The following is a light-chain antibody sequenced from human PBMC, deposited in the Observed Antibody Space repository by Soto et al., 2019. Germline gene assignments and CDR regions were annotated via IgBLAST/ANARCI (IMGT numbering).Light chain of an antibody. Sequence: DIQMTQSPSTLSASVGVRVTITCRASQSISSWLAWYQQKPGKAPKLPIYDASSLESGVPSRFSGSGSGTEFTLTISSLQPDDFATYYCQQYNSYPGTFGQGTKVDIK. CDR3: QQYNSYPGT. V-gene: IGKV1-5*01. CDR2: DAS. CDR1: QSISSW. J-gene: IGKJ1*01.